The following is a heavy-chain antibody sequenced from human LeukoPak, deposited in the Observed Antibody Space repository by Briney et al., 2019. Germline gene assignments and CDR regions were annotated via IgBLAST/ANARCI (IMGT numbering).Heavy chain of an antibody. J-gene: IGHJ5*02. Sequence: GASVKVSCKASGYTFTSYDINWVRQATGQGLEWMGWMNPNSGNTGYAQKFQGRVTMTRNTSISTAYMELSSLRSEDTAVYYCARGGAYDYVWGSYRHNWFDPWGQGTLVTVSP. CDR3: ARGGAYDYVWGSYRHNWFDP. CDR1: GYTFTSYD. D-gene: IGHD3-16*02. V-gene: IGHV1-8*01. CDR2: MNPNSGNT.